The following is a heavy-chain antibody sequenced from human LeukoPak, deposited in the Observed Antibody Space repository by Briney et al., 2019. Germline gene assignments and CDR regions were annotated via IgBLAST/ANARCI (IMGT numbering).Heavy chain of an antibody. Sequence: ASVKVSCKASGYTFTNYYIHWVRQAPGQGLEWMGIINPSGGSTSYAQKFQGRVTMTRDMSTSTVYMELSSLRSEDTAMYYCARNILFAFDIWGQGTMVTVSS. V-gene: IGHV1-46*01. CDR2: INPSGGST. J-gene: IGHJ3*02. CDR3: ARNILFAFDI. CDR1: GYTFTNYY.